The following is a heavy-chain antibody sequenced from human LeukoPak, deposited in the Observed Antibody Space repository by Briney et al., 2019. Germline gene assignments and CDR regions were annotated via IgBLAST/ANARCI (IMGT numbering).Heavy chain of an antibody. CDR2: ISSSGSGGNT. CDR3: ARDSVPRAVAVHFDY. V-gene: IGHV3-23*01. J-gene: IGHJ4*02. Sequence: PGGSLRLSCAASGFSLNTFAMSWLRQAPGKGLEWVSGISSSGSGGNTYYADSVKGRFTISRDTSKNTLYLQMNSLRAEDTAVYYCARDSVPRAVAVHFDYWGQGTLVTVSS. D-gene: IGHD6-19*01. CDR1: GFSLNTFA.